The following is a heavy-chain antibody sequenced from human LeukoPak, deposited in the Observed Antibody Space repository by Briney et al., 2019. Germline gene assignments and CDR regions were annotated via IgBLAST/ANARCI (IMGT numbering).Heavy chain of an antibody. CDR3: ARDIRYSSSWYVDYWSSRSATEYFQH. CDR1: GFTFSDYY. Sequence: GGSLRLSCAASGFTFSDYYMSWIRQAPGKGLEWVSYISSSGSTIYYADYVKGRFTISRDNAKNSLYLQMNSLRAEDTAVYYCARDIRYSSSWYVDYWSSRSATEYFQHWGQGTLVTVSS. CDR2: ISSSGSTI. D-gene: IGHD6-13*01. V-gene: IGHV3-11*01. J-gene: IGHJ1*01.